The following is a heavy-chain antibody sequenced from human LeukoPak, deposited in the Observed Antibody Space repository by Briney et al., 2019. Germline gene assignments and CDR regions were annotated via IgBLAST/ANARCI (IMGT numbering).Heavy chain of an antibody. V-gene: IGHV1-69*13. D-gene: IGHD3-10*01. J-gene: IGHJ4*02. CDR3: AREQFAYYYGSGSYSFDY. CDR1: GGTFSSYA. Sequence: VASVTVSCTASGGTFSSYAISWVRQAPGQGLEWMGGIIPIFGTANYAQKFQGRVTITADESTSTAYMELSSLRSEDTAVYYCAREQFAYYYGSGSYSFDYWGQGTLVTVSS. CDR2: IIPIFGTA.